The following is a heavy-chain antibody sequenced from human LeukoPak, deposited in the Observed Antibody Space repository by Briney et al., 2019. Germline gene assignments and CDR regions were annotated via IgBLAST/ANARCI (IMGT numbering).Heavy chain of an antibody. CDR3: ARESYDYVWGSYRYTLDY. D-gene: IGHD3-16*02. CDR2: ISSSSSYI. Sequence: NPGGSLRLSCAASGFTFSSYSMNWVRQAPGKGLEWVSSISSSSSYIYYADSVKGRFTISRDNAKNSLYLQMNSLRAEDTAVYYCARESYDYVWGSYRYTLDYWGQGTLVTVPS. J-gene: IGHJ4*02. V-gene: IGHV3-21*01. CDR1: GFTFSSYS.